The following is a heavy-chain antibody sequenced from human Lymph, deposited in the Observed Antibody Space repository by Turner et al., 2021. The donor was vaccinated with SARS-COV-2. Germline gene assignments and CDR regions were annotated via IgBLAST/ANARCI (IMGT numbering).Heavy chain of an antibody. J-gene: IGHJ5*02. CDR2: IYYRGST. Sequence: QVQLQESGPRLVKPWETLSLTCTVPGGSINSNYWGWVRQPPGKRLEWIGYIYYRGSTNYNPSLESRVTISVDTSRNQFSLNLTSVTAADTAIYYCARETVNNWVDPWGQGTLVTVSS. V-gene: IGHV4-59*01. CDR3: ARETVNNWVDP. CDR1: GGSINSNY. D-gene: IGHD2-21*02.